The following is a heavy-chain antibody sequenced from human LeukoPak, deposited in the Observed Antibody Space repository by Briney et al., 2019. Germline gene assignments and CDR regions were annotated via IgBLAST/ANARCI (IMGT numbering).Heavy chain of an antibody. J-gene: IGHJ5*02. CDR3: ARDRISVADPPNWFDP. D-gene: IGHD6-19*01. Sequence: SETLSLTCAVYGGSFSAYYWSWIRRPPGKGLEWIGEINHSGSTNYNPSLKSRVTISVDTSKNQFSLKLSSVTAADTAVYYCARDRISVADPPNWFDPWGQGTLVTVSS. V-gene: IGHV4-34*01. CDR1: GGSFSAYY. CDR2: INHSGST.